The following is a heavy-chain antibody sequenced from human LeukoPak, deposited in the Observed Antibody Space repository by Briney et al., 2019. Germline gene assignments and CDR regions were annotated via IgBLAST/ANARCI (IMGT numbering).Heavy chain of an antibody. CDR3: AKAGVRYFDSSGLYAFDF. Sequence: PSETLSLTCAVSGGSISSTSYYCAWIRQPPGKGLEWIGSIYYSGSTYHNPSLKSRVTMSVDTSRNQFSLKLSSVDATDTAVYYCAKAGVRYFDSSGLYAFDFWGQGTTVTVSS. V-gene: IGHV4-39*01. CDR1: GGSISSTSYY. D-gene: IGHD3-22*01. CDR2: IYYSGST. J-gene: IGHJ3*01.